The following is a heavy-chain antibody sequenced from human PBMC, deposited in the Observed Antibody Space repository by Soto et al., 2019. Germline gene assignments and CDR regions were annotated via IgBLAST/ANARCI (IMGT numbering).Heavy chain of an antibody. V-gene: IGHV1-46*01. CDR3: ARRMVRGAWANWFDP. J-gene: IGHJ5*02. Sequence: ASVKVSCKASGYTFTSYYMHWVRQAPGQGLEWMGIINPSGGSTSYAQKFQGRVTMTRDTSTSTVYMELSSLRSEDTAMYYCARRMVRGAWANWFDPWGQGTLVTVSS. CDR2: INPSGGST. CDR1: GYTFTSYY. D-gene: IGHD3-10*01.